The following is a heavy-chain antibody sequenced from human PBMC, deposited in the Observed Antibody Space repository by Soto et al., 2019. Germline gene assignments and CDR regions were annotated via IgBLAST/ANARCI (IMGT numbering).Heavy chain of an antibody. V-gene: IGHV3-23*01. Sequence: EVQLLESGGGLVQPGGSLRLSCAASGFTFSSYAMSWVRQAPGKGLEWVSAISGSGGSTYYAASVRCRFTSSSDNSKNTLYLPMNSLRAEDKAVYYCAKHCSSTSCYVGYWGQGTLVTVSS. CDR2: ISGSGGST. CDR1: GFTFSSYA. J-gene: IGHJ4*02. D-gene: IGHD2-2*01. CDR3: AKHCSSTSCYVGY.